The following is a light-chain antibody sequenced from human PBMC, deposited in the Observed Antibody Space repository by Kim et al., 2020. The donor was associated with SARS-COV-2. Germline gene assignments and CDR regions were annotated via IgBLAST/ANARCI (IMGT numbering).Light chain of an antibody. CDR1: LHINNN. J-gene: IGKJ5*01. CDR3: QQSYRMPIT. Sequence: DIQMTQSPSSLSASIGDRVTLTCRTSLHINNNLNWYQQKPGKAPKLLIYASSTLQSGVSARFSGGGSGTHFTLTLTSLQPEDFATYYCQQSYRMPITFGQGTRLEIK. CDR2: ASS. V-gene: IGKV1-39*01.